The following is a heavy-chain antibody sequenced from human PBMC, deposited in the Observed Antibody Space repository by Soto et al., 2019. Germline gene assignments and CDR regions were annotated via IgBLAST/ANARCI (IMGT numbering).Heavy chain of an antibody. J-gene: IGHJ4*02. V-gene: IGHV3-23*01. CDR1: GFTFSSYA. CDR2: ISGSGGTT. CDR3: AKECLPDIIGHSKDY. D-gene: IGHD2-15*01. Sequence: EVQLLESGGGLVQPGGSLRLSCAASGFTFSSYAMSWVRQGPGKGLEWVSTISGSGGTTYYADSVKGRFNISRDNSKNTLYLQMNSLGAEDSAVYYCAKECLPDIIGHSKDYWGQRTLVTVSS.